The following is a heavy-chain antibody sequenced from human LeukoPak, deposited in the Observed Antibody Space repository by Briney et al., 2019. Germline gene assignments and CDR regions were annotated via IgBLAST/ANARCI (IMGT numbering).Heavy chain of an antibody. CDR2: ISSGSNII. J-gene: IGHJ4*02. Sequence: PGGSLRLSCAASGFTFSSYSMNWVRQAPGKGLEWVSYISSGSNIIFYADSVKGRFTISRDNSKSTLYLQMNSLRAEDTAVYYCAKDRNIYGDFDYWGQGTLVTVFS. D-gene: IGHD4-17*01. V-gene: IGHV3-48*04. CDR3: AKDRNIYGDFDY. CDR1: GFTFSSYS.